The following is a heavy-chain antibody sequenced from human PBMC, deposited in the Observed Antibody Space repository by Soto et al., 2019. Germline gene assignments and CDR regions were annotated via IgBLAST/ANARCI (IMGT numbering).Heavy chain of an antibody. J-gene: IGHJ4*02. V-gene: IGHV3-9*01. D-gene: IGHD3-22*01. CDR3: AKDIGYYDSSGYFDY. CDR2: ISWNSGSI. CDR1: GFTFDDYA. Sequence: GGSLRLSCAASGFTFDDYAMHWVRQAPGKGLEWVSGISWNSGSIGYADSVKGRFTISRDNAKNSLYLQMNSLRAEDTALYYCAKDIGYYDSSGYFDYWGQGTLVTVSS.